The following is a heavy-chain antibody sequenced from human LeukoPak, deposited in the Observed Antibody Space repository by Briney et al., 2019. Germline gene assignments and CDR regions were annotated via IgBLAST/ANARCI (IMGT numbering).Heavy chain of an antibody. V-gene: IGHV1-2*04. J-gene: IGHJ4*02. Sequence: ASVKVSCKASGYTFTGYYMHWVRQAPGQGLEWMGWINPNSGGTNYAQKFQGWVTITRDTSASAAYMELSSLRSEDTAVYYCARDSRRYSSSWSYWGQGTLVTVSS. CDR2: INPNSGGT. D-gene: IGHD6-13*01. CDR1: GYTFTGYY. CDR3: ARDSRRYSSSWSY.